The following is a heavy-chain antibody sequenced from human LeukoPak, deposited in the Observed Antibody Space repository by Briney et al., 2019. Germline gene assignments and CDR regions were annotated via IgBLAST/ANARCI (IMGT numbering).Heavy chain of an antibody. CDR1: GFTFGDYA. V-gene: IGHV3-49*04. CDR2: IRSNLYGGTP. D-gene: IGHD6-19*01. J-gene: IGHJ4*02. Sequence: GGSLRLSCTASGFTFGDYAMTWVRQAPGKGLEWVGFIRSNLYGGTPEYAASVKGRFTISRDDSKNTLYLQMNSLKTEDTAVYYCTTTAPSRGYSSLRWGQGTLVTVSS. CDR3: TTTAPSRGYSSLR.